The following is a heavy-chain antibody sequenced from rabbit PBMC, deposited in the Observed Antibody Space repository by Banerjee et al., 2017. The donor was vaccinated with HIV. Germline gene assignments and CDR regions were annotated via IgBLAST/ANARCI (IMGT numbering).Heavy chain of an antibody. V-gene: IGHV1S45*01. CDR2: IYTGTGST. CDR3: ARDLGGVNYYRLYSFML. CDR1: GFDLSSYY. D-gene: IGHD1-1*01. Sequence: QEQLEESGGGLVKPEGSLTLTCKASGFDLSSYYMCWVRQAPGKGLEWIGCIYTGTGSTYYANWAKGRFTISKTSSTTVTLQMTSLTAADTATYFCARDLGGVNYYRLYSFMLWGQGTLVTVS. J-gene: IGHJ4*01.